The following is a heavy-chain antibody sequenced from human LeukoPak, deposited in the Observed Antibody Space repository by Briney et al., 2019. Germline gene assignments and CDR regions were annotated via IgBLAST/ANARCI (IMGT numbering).Heavy chain of an antibody. CDR3: ARVSGSGYDFGY. Sequence: SETLSLTCAVYGGSFSGYYWSWIRQPPGKGLEWIGEINHSGSTNYNPSLKSRVTISVDTSKNQFSLKLSSVTAADTAVYYCARVSGSGYDFGYWGQGTLVTVSS. V-gene: IGHV4-34*01. CDR1: GGSFSGYY. D-gene: IGHD5-12*01. CDR2: INHSGST. J-gene: IGHJ4*02.